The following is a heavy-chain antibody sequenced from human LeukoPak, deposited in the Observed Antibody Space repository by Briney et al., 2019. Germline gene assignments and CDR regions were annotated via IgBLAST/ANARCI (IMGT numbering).Heavy chain of an antibody. CDR2: INPSGGST. CDR3: ARSGVVLWFGETNYSDY. D-gene: IGHD3-10*01. CDR1: GYTFTGYY. Sequence: ASVKVSCKASGYTFTGYYMHWVRQAPGQGLEWMGIINPSGGSTSYAQKFQGRVTMTRDTSTSTVYMELSSLRSEDTAVYYCARSGVVLWFGETNYSDYWGQGTLVTVSS. J-gene: IGHJ4*02. V-gene: IGHV1-46*01.